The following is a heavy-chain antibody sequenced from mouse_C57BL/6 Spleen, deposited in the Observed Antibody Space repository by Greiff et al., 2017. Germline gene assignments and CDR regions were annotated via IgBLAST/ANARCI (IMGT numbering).Heavy chain of an antibody. CDR3: ARRTYYGSSYWYFDV. Sequence: VQLQQPGAELVKPGASVKLSCKASGYTFTSYWMQWVKQRPGQGLEWIGEIDPSDSYTNYNQKLKGKATLTVDTSSSTSYMQLSSLTSEDPAVYYVARRTYYGSSYWYFDVWGTGTTVTVSS. J-gene: IGHJ1*03. D-gene: IGHD1-1*01. V-gene: IGHV1-50*01. CDR2: IDPSDSYT. CDR1: GYTFTSYW.